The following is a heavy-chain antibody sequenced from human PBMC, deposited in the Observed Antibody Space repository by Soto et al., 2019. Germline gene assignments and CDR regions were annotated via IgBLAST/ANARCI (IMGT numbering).Heavy chain of an antibody. D-gene: IGHD6-13*01. Sequence: PSETLSLTCAVYGGSFSGYYWSWIRQPPGKGLEWIGEINHSGSTNYNPSLKSRVTISVDTSKNQFSLKLSSVTAADTAVYYCARERGSSSWEYGMDVWGQGTTVTAP. V-gene: IGHV4-34*01. CDR2: INHSGST. CDR1: GGSFSGYY. J-gene: IGHJ6*02. CDR3: ARERGSSSWEYGMDV.